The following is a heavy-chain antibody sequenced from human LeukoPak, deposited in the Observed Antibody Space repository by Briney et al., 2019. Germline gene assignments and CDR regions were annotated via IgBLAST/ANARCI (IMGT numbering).Heavy chain of an antibody. J-gene: IGHJ4*02. CDR3: ARSNIRLGELSLSMTFDY. CDR2: IYSSGST. V-gene: IGHV4-61*02. CDR1: GGSISSGNYH. D-gene: IGHD3-16*02. Sequence: SETLSLTCTVSGGSISSGNYHWSWIRQPAGKGLEWIGRIYSSGSTNYNPSLKSRVTISVDTSKNQFSLKLSSVTAADTAVYYCARSNIRLGELSLSMTFDYWGQGTLVTVSS.